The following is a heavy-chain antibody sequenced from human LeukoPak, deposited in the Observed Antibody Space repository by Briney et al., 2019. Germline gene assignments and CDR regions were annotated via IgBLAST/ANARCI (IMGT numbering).Heavy chain of an antibody. Sequence: SETLSLTCAVYGGSFSGYYWGWIRQPPGKGLECIGNIFDSGSTNYNPSLKSRVTISVDTSKNQFSLKLSSVTAADTAVYYCARAIGYCSGGSCYSDAFDIWGQGTMVTVSS. CDR2: IFDSGST. CDR1: GGSFSGYY. J-gene: IGHJ3*02. V-gene: IGHV4-34*12. D-gene: IGHD2-15*01. CDR3: ARAIGYCSGGSCYSDAFDI.